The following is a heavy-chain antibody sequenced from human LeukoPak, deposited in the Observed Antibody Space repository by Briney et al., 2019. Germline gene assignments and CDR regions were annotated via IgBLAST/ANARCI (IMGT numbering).Heavy chain of an antibody. CDR1: GGSISSNY. V-gene: IGHV4-59*12. CDR2: IYHSGST. Sequence: SETLSLTCTVSGGSISSNYWSWIRQPPGKGLEWIGYIYHSGSTYYNPSLKSRVTISVDRSKNQFSLKLSSVTAADTAVYYCARALAAAGSDYWGQGTLVTVSS. J-gene: IGHJ4*02. D-gene: IGHD6-13*01. CDR3: ARALAAAGSDY.